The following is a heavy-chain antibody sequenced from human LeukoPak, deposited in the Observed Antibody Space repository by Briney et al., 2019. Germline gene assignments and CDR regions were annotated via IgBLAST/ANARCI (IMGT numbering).Heavy chain of an antibody. J-gene: IGHJ4*02. V-gene: IGHV3-7*01. Sequence: GGSLRLSCVTSGFTFSNYWMSWVRQAPGKGLEWVANIKQDGSEKYYVDSVKGRFTISRDNAKNSLYLQMNSLRVEDTAVYYCARGSSSWYYFDYWGQGTLVTVSS. CDR2: IKQDGSEK. D-gene: IGHD6-13*01. CDR3: ARGSSSWYYFDY. CDR1: GFTFSNYW.